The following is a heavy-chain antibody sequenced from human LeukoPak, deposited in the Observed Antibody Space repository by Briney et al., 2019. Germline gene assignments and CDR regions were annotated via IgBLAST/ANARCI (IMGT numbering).Heavy chain of an antibody. CDR2: VYYGRSP. J-gene: IGHJ4*02. CDR3: ARSSGTGTFSY. D-gene: IGHD6-25*01. Sequence: SETLSLTCTVSGDSISRSTYYWAWIRQPPGKGLEWIGSVYYGRSPYFNPSLESRATISVDTSKNHFSLKMSSATAADTAVYYCARSSGTGTFSYWGQGTLVTVSS. V-gene: IGHV4-39*02. CDR1: GDSISRSTYY.